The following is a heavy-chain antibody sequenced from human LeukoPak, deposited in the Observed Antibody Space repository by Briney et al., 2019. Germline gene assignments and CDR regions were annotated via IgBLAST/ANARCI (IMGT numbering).Heavy chain of an antibody. CDR1: GMSFSSYE. CDR3: ASARLYSSSWYCYFDY. CDR2: ISSGGNTI. D-gene: IGHD6-13*01. Sequence: GGSLRLSCAASGMSFSSYEMNWVRQAPGKGLEWVSYISSGGNTIYYADSVKGRFTISRDNAKNSLYLQMNNLRAEDTAVYYCASARLYSSSWYCYFDYWGRGTLVTVSS. V-gene: IGHV3-48*03. J-gene: IGHJ4*02.